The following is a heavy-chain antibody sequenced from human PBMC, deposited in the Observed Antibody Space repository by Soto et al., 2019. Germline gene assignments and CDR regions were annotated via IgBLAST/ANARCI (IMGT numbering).Heavy chain of an antibody. CDR3: ARPVTGDRLGAYWYFDL. D-gene: IGHD7-27*01. V-gene: IGHV5-51*01. CDR1: GYSFTSYW. Sequence: GESLKISCKGSGYSFTSYWIGWVRQMPGKGLEWMGIIYPGDSDTRYSPSFQGQVTISADKSISTAYLQWSSLKASDTAMYYCARPVTGDRLGAYWYFDLWGRGTLGTVSS. J-gene: IGHJ2*01. CDR2: IYPGDSDT.